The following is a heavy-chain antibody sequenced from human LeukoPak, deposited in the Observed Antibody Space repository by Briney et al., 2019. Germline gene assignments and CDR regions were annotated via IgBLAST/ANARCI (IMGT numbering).Heavy chain of an antibody. J-gene: IGHJ4*02. V-gene: IGHV4-39*01. D-gene: IGHD3-3*01. Sequence: PSETLSLTCTVSGGSISSSSYYWGWIRQPPGKGLEWIGSIYYSGSTYYNPSLKSRVTISVDTSKNQFSLKLSSVTAADTAVYYCARRGYDFWRGYYDYWGQGTLVTVSS. CDR3: ARRGYDFWRGYYDY. CDR2: IYYSGST. CDR1: GGSISSSSYY.